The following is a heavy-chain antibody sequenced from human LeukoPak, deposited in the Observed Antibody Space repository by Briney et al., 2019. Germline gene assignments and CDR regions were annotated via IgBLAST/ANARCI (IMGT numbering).Heavy chain of an antibody. CDR1: GFTFSSYT. D-gene: IGHD7-27*01. V-gene: IGHV3-48*03. CDR3: ARERAGEDAFDI. Sequence: PGGSLRLSCAASGFTFSSYTMNWVRQAPGKGLEWVSYITDRGGTIYYADSVKGRFTISRDNAKNSLYLQINSLRVEDTAVYYCARERAGEDAFDIWGQGTLVTVSS. CDR2: ITDRGGTI. J-gene: IGHJ3*02.